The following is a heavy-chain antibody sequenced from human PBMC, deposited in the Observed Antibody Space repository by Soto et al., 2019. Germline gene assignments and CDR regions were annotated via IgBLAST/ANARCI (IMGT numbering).Heavy chain of an antibody. D-gene: IGHD6-13*01. CDR2: INPSGGNT. J-gene: IGHJ4*02. CDR1: GYTFTNNY. Sequence: ASVTVSCQASGYTFTNNYVVWVRQAPGQGLEWMGIINPSGGNTIYAQKFQDRVTMTSDTSTSTIYIELNSLRADDTAVYYCARDRSGSWTFDYWGQGTLVTVSS. CDR3: ARDRSGSWTFDY. V-gene: IGHV1-46*01.